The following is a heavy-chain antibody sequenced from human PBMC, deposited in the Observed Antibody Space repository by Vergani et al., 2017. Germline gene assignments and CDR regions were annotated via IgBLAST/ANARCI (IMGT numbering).Heavy chain of an antibody. CDR2: IRSKNDGGTA. D-gene: IGHD4-11*01. CDR1: GFTFSSYS. J-gene: IGHJ4*02. CDR3: YTDYQDY. V-gene: IGHV3-15*01. Sequence: EVQLVESGGGLVQPGGSLRLSCAASGFTFSSYSMNWVRQAPGKGLEWIGRIRSKNDGGTADYAAPLKGRFTISRDDSKDSAFLLVNNLKTEDTAVYFCYTDYQDYWGQGTLVTVSS.